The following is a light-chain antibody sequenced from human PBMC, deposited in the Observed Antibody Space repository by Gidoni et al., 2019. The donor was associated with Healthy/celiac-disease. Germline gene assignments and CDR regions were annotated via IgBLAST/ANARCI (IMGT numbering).Light chain of an antibody. CDR1: QSISSY. CDR2: AAS. Sequence: DIQMTQSPSSLSASVGDRVTITCRASQSISSYLDWYQQKPGKAPKLLIYAASRLQSGVPSRFSGSGSGTDFTLTISSLQHEDFANYYCQQSYSTPRFGQGTKVEIK. J-gene: IGKJ1*01. V-gene: IGKV1-39*01. CDR3: QQSYSTPR.